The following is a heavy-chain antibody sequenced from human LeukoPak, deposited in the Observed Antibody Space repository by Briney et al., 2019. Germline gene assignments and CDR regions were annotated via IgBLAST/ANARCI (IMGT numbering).Heavy chain of an antibody. CDR2: INPNSGGT. CDR3: ARGVTMRNSDY. CDR1: GGTFSSYA. V-gene: IGHV1-2*02. Sequence: ASVKVSCKASGGTFSSYAISWVRQAPGQGLEWMGWINPNSGGTNYAQKFQGRVTMTRDTSISTAYMELSRLRSDDTAVYYCARGVTMRNSDYWGQGTLVTVSS. D-gene: IGHD3-22*01. J-gene: IGHJ4*02.